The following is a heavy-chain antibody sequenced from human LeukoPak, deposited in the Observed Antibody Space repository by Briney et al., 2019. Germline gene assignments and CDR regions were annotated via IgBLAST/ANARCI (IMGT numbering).Heavy chain of an antibody. CDR3: AVDPYYGDYAFFDS. CDR2: ITHSGGA. Sequence: SEALSLTCAVYGGSFSGYYWIWIRQPPGKGLEWIGEITHSGGANYNPSLESRVSISLDTSKNQFSLNLSSVTAADTAVYYCAVDPYYGDYAFFDSWGQVTLVTVSS. CDR1: GGSFSGYY. D-gene: IGHD4-17*01. V-gene: IGHV4-34*01. J-gene: IGHJ4*02.